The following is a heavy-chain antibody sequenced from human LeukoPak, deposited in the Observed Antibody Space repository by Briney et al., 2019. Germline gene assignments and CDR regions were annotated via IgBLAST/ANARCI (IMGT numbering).Heavy chain of an antibody. CDR1: GFTFSSYS. CDR3: ARAVSGPTTDYYYYGMDV. D-gene: IGHD1-26*01. J-gene: IGHJ6*02. V-gene: IGHV3-21*01. Sequence: GGSLRLSCAASGFTFSSYSMNWVRKAPGKGMEWVSSISSSSSYIYYADSVKGRFTISRDNAKNSLYLQMNSLRAEDTAVYYCARAVSGPTTDYYYYGMDVWGQGTTVTVSS. CDR2: ISSSSSYI.